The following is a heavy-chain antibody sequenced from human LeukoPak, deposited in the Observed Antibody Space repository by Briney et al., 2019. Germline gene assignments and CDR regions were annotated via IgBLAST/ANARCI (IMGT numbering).Heavy chain of an antibody. D-gene: IGHD5-12*01. J-gene: IGHJ5*02. Sequence: GASVKVSCKASGYTFTGYYMHWVRRAPGQGLEWMGWINPNSGGTNYAQKFQGRVTMTRDTSISTAYMELSRLRSDDTAVYYRAREGYVDIVATIQNWFDPWGQGTLVTVSS. V-gene: IGHV1-2*02. CDR1: GYTFTGYY. CDR2: INPNSGGT. CDR3: AREGYVDIVATIQNWFDP.